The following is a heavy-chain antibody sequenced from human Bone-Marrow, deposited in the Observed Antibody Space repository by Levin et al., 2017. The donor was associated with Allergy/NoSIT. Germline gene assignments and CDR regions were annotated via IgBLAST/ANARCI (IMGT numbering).Heavy chain of an antibody. CDR2: INHSGST. Sequence: PSETLSLTCAVYGGSFSGYYWSWIRQPPGKGLEWIGEINHSGSTNYNPSLKSRVTISVDTSKNQFSLKLSSVTAADTAVYYCARGSIAARLSVGDIWGQGTLVTVSS. CDR3: ARGSIAARLSVGDI. J-gene: IGHJ4*02. CDR1: GGSFSGYY. D-gene: IGHD6-6*01. V-gene: IGHV4-34*01.